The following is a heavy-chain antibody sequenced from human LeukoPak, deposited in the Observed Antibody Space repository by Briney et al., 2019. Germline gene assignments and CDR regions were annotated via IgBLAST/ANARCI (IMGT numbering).Heavy chain of an antibody. CDR2: ISTSSTTI. CDR1: GFTFSSYS. Sequence: GGSLRLSCAASGFTFSSYSMNWVRQAPGKGLEWLSYISTSSTTIYYADSVKGRFTISRDNAKNTLHLQMNSLRAEDTAVYYCARGGYYGSGRYYFDSWGQGTLVTVSS. J-gene: IGHJ4*02. D-gene: IGHD3-3*01. CDR3: ARGGYYGSGRYYFDS. V-gene: IGHV3-48*04.